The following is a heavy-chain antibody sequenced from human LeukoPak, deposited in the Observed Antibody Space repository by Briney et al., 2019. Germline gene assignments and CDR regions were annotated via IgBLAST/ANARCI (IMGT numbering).Heavy chain of an antibody. J-gene: IGHJ4*02. CDR2: ISYDGSNK. Sequence: GGSLRLSCAASGFTFSSYAMHWVRQAPGKGLEWVAVISYDGSNKYYADSVKGRFTISRDNSKNTLYLQMNSLRAEDTAVYYCASPNDYGGNGGYFDYWGQGTLVTVPS. V-gene: IGHV3-30-3*01. D-gene: IGHD4-23*01. CDR1: GFTFSSYA. CDR3: ASPNDYGGNGGYFDY.